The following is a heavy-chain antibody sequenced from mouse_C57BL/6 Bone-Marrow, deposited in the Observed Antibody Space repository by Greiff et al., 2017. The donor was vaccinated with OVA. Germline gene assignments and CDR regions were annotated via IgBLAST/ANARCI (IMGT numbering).Heavy chain of an antibody. CDR1: GYTFTDYY. D-gene: IGHD2-4*01. J-gene: IGHJ3*01. V-gene: IGHV1-26*01. CDR2: INPNNGGT. CDR3: ARSGDYETFAY. Sequence: EVQLQLSGPELVKPGASVKISCKASGYTFTDYYMNWVKQSHGKSLEWIGDINPNNGGTSYNQKFKGKATLTVDKSSSTAYMELRSLTSEDSAVYYCARSGDYETFAYWGQGTLVTVSA.